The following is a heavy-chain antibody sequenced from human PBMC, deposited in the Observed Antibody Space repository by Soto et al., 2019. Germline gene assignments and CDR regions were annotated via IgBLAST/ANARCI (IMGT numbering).Heavy chain of an antibody. J-gene: IGHJ6*03. CDR3: ARTLDIVVAEDYMDV. V-gene: IGHV1-8*01. CDR1: GYTFTSYD. CDR2: MNPNSGNT. D-gene: IGHD2-15*01. Sequence: GASVKVSCKASGYTFTSYDINWVRQATGQGLEWMGWMNPNSGNTGYAQKFQGRVTMTRNTSISTAYMELSSLRSEDTAVYYCARTLDIVVAEDYMDVWGKGTTVTVSS.